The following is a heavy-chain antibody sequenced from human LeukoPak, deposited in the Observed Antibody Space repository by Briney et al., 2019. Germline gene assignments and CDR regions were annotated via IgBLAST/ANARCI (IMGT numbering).Heavy chain of an antibody. Sequence: GASVKVSCKASGNTFTTYAVSWVRQAPGQGLEWMGWINTDTGDPTYAQAFTGRFVFSLETSVSTTYLQISSLKAEDTAVYYCASLMQPGIWYFDLWGRGTLVTVSS. CDR3: ASLMQPGIWYFDL. V-gene: IGHV7-4-1*02. J-gene: IGHJ2*01. CDR1: GNTFTTYA. CDR2: INTDTGDP. D-gene: IGHD6-13*01.